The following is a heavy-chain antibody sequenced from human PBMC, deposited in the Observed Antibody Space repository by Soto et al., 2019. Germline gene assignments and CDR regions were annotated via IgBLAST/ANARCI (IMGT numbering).Heavy chain of an antibody. CDR2: IYYSGST. Sequence: QLQLQESGPGLVKPSETLSLTCTVSGGSISSSSYYWGWIRQPPGKGLEWIGSIYYSGSTYYNPSLKSRVTISVDTSKNQFSLKLSSVTAADTAVYYCAIAGGRSAYGMDVWGQGTTVTVSS. CDR1: GGSISSSSYY. V-gene: IGHV4-39*01. CDR3: AIAGGRSAYGMDV. D-gene: IGHD2-15*01. J-gene: IGHJ6*02.